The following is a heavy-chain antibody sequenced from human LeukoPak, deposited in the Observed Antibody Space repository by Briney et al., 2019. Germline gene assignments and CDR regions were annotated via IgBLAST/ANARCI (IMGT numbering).Heavy chain of an antibody. CDR3: ARDGPYGGYFDWLLYFDY. CDR1: GGSISSYY. CDR2: IYTSGST. V-gene: IGHV4-4*07. D-gene: IGHD3-9*01. J-gene: IGHJ4*02. Sequence: SETLSLTCTVSGGSISSYYWSWIRQPAGKGLEWIGRIYTSGSTNYNPSLKSRVTMSVDTSKNQFSLKLSSVTAADTAVYYCARDGPYGGYFDWLLYFDYWGQGTLVTASS.